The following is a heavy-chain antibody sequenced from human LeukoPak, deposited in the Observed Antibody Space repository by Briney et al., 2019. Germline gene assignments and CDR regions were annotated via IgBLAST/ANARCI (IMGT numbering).Heavy chain of an antibody. Sequence: GGSLRLSCAASGFGFSDSYMSWIRQAPGQGLEWLSYIKSSETSTFYADSVKGRFTVSRDNAKNSLYLQMNSLRAEDTAVYYCARRGNMSSHAFDIWGQGTVVTVSS. CDR2: IKSSETST. V-gene: IGHV3-11*01. CDR1: GFGFSDSY. CDR3: ARRGNMSSHAFDI. J-gene: IGHJ3*02. D-gene: IGHD2/OR15-2a*01.